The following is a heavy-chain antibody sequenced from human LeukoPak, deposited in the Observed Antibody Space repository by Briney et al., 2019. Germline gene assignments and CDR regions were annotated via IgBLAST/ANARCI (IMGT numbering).Heavy chain of an antibody. CDR1: RFTFSDYY. CDR3: ARGRLSPDP. V-gene: IGHV3-7*01. Sequence: PGGSLRLSCAASRFTFSDYYMTWVRQAPGKGLEWVASIKDDGSEKYCVDSVKGRFTISRDNAKNSLYLQMNSLRAEDTAVYYCARGRLSPDPWGQGTLVTVSS. CDR2: IKDDGSEK. D-gene: IGHD6-6*01. J-gene: IGHJ5*02.